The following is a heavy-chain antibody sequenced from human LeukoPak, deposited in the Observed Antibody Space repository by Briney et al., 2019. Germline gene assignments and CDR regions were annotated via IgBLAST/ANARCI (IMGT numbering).Heavy chain of an antibody. CDR2: MIPIFGTA. Sequence: SVKVSCNASGGTFSSYAISWVRQAPGQGLEWMGGMIPIFGTANYAQKFQGRVTITADESTSTAYMELSSLRSEDTAVYYCAIPWGRLSGYCSSTSCYSGDYWGQGTLVTVSS. CDR1: GGTFSSYA. V-gene: IGHV1-69*13. J-gene: IGHJ4*02. D-gene: IGHD2-2*01. CDR3: AIPWGRLSGYCSSTSCYSGDY.